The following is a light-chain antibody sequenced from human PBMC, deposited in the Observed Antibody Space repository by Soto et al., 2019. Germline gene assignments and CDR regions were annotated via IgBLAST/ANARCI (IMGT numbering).Light chain of an antibody. V-gene: IGKV3D-15*01. CDR1: QYVSTN. Sequence: ETVMTQFPATLSVSPGERATLSCRASQYVSTNLAWYQQQPGQPPRLLIYDISNRATGIPARFSGSGSETEFALTITSRQSEDFAVYYCQQYDTWPLTFGGGTKVEIK. CDR3: QQYDTWPLT. CDR2: DIS. J-gene: IGKJ4*01.